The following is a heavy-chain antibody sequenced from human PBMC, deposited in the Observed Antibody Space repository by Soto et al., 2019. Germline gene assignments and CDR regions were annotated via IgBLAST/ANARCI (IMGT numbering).Heavy chain of an antibody. Sequence: QVQLVQSGAEVKKPGSSVKVSCKASGGTFSSYTISWVRQAPGQGLEWMGRIIPILGIANYAQKFQGRVTITADKSTSTAYMELSSLRSEDTAVYYCAREDGLLWFGELLTWGQGTLVTVSS. V-gene: IGHV1-69*08. J-gene: IGHJ5*02. CDR3: AREDGLLWFGELLT. CDR1: GGTFSSYT. D-gene: IGHD3-10*01. CDR2: IIPILGIA.